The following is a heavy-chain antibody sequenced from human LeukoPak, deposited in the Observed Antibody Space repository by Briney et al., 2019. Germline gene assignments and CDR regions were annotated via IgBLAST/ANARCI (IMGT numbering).Heavy chain of an antibody. CDR2: INTDESRT. CDR1: GFTFSSYW. CDR3: ARDPTSCTNGVCYFGAFDI. Sequence: GGSPRLSCAASGFTFSSYWMHWVRQTPGKGLVWVSHINTDESRTTYADSVKGRFTISRDNAKNTLHLQMNSLRAEDTAVYYCARDPTSCTNGVCYFGAFDIWGRGTMVTVSS. V-gene: IGHV3-74*01. D-gene: IGHD2-8*01. J-gene: IGHJ3*02.